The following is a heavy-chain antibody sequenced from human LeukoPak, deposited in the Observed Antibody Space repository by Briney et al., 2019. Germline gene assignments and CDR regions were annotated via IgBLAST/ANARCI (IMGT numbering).Heavy chain of an antibody. V-gene: IGHV4-4*07. CDR2: ISTTGST. J-gene: IGHJ4*02. D-gene: IGHD3/OR15-3a*01. Sequence: PSETLSLTCTVSSGSISSYYWSWIRQPAGKGLEWIGHISTTGSTNYNPSLKSRVTMSIDTSKNQFSLKLSSVTAADTAVYYCATGTGNNLDHWGQGTLVTVSS. CDR1: SGSISSYY. CDR3: ATGTGNNLDH.